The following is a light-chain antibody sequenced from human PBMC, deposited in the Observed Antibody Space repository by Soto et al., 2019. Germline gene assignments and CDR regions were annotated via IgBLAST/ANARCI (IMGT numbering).Light chain of an antibody. CDR2: YDD. Sequence: QSVLTQPPSVSEAPRQRVTISCSGSSSNIGNNAVNWYQQLPGKAPKLLIYYDDLLPSGVSDRFSASKSGTSASLAISGLQSEDEADYYCAAWDDSLNGPWVFGGGTKVTVL. J-gene: IGLJ3*02. CDR3: AAWDDSLNGPWV. CDR1: SSNIGNNA. V-gene: IGLV1-36*01.